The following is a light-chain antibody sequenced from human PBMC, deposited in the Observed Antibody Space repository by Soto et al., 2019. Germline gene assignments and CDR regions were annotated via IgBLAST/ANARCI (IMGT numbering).Light chain of an antibody. V-gene: IGLV2-14*01. CDR2: EVS. J-gene: IGLJ1*01. CDR3: SSYTSSSTYV. Sequence: ALAQPASVSGSPGQSITISCTGTSSDVGVYNYVSWYRQHPGKAPKLMIYEVSYRPSGVSNRFSGSKSGNTASLTISGLQAEDEADYYCSSYTSSSTYVFGTGTKVTVL. CDR1: SSDVGVYNY.